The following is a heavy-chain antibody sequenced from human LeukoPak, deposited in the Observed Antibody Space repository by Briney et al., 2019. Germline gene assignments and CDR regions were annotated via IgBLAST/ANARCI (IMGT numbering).Heavy chain of an antibody. J-gene: IGHJ4*02. CDR1: GGSISSYY. D-gene: IGHD3-10*01. CDR3: ARGTRITMVRGTLAFDY. V-gene: IGHV4-59*01. Sequence: PSETLSLTCTVSGGSISSYYWSWIRQPPGKGLEWIGYIYYSGSTNYNPSLKSRVTISVDTSKNQFSLKLSSVTAADTAVYYCARGTRITMVRGTLAFDYWGQGTLVTVSS. CDR2: IYYSGST.